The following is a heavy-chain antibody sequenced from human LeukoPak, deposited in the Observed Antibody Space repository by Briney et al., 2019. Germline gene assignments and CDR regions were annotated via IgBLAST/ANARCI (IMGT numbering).Heavy chain of an antibody. CDR2: ISGSGGST. CDR3: AKEGYCSGGSCYLSMDV. CDR1: GFTFRSYA. Sequence: GGSLRLSCAASGFTFRSYAMSWVRQAPGKGLEWVSAISGSGGSTYYADSVKGRFTISRDNSKNTLYLQMNSLRAEDTAVYYCAKEGYCSGGSCYLSMDVWGQGTTVTVAS. V-gene: IGHV3-23*01. J-gene: IGHJ6*02. D-gene: IGHD2-15*01.